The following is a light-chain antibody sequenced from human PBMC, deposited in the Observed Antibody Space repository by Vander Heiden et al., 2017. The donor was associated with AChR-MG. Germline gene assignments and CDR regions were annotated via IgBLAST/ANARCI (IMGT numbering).Light chain of an antibody. V-gene: IGKV1-5*03. CDR1: EYIVNW. J-gene: IGKJ2*01. Sequence: QVTQSPSNVSASVGDRVTLTCRASEYIVNWMAWYFQKPGGAPKLLIHTSTVLPSGVPPRFSGSGFGTEFSFSISDVQSDDVGTYYCQHYRSYPYAFGQGT. CDR3: QHYRSYPYA. CDR2: TST.